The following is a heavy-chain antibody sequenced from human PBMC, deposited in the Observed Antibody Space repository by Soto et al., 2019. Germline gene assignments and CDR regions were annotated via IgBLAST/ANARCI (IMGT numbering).Heavy chain of an antibody. CDR2: ISAYNGNT. CDR1: GYTFTSYG. D-gene: IGHD4-17*01. J-gene: IGHJ3*02. V-gene: IGHV1-18*01. CDR3: ARDYGDYVNYDAFDI. Sequence: ASVKVSCKASGYTFTSYGISWVRQAPGQGLEWMGWISAYNGNTNYAQKLQGRVTMTTDTSTSTAYMELRSLRSDDTAVYYCARDYGDYVNYDAFDIWGQGTMVTVSS.